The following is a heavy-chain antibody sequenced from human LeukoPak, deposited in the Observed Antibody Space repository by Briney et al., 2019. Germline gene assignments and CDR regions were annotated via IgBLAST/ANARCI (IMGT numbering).Heavy chain of an antibody. J-gene: IGHJ3*02. CDR1: GDSISSSGYY. D-gene: IGHD2/OR15-2a*01. CDR2: VSHSGST. Sequence: SETLSLTCTVSGDSISSSGYYWGWIRQSPGKGLEWIGDVSHSGSTTYNPSLRGRITISIDTSKNQFSLKLRSVTAADTAVYYCARGLIWHFLLDSRRDSFDIWGQGTIITVSS. V-gene: IGHV4-39*07. CDR3: ARGLIWHFLLDSRRDSFDI.